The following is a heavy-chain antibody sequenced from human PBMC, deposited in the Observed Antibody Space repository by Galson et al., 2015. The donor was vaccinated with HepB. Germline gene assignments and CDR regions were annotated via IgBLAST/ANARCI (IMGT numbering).Heavy chain of an antibody. CDR2: ISYDETNK. CDR1: GFTFSNYI. D-gene: IGHD3-22*01. V-gene: IGHV3-30*04. Sequence: SLRLSCAASGFTFSNYIMHWVRQAPGKGLEWVAVISYDETNKYYADSVKGRFTIPRDISKNTLYLQMNSLRVEDTAVYFCARDPRRSAPCGYSYWWGQGTLVSVSS. J-gene: IGHJ4*02. CDR3: ARDPRRSAPCGYSYW.